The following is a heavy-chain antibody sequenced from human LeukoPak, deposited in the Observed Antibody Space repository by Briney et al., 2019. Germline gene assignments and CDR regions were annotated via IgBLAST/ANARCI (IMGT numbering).Heavy chain of an antibody. CDR3: ARDSGYDLRHYFDY. D-gene: IGHD5-12*01. CDR1: GGSLSSGGYQ. Sequence: PFQTPSPTCTVSGGSLSSGGYQRSWIRPHPGEGLGWVGYIYYSGSTYYNPSLKSRVTISVDTSKNQFSLKLSSVTAADTAVYYCARDSGYDLRHYFDYWGQGTLVTVSS. V-gene: IGHV4-31*03. CDR2: IYYSGST. J-gene: IGHJ4*02.